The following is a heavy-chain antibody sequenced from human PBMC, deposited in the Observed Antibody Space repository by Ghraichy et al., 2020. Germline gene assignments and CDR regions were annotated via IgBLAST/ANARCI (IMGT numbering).Heavy chain of an antibody. J-gene: IGHJ4*02. Sequence: GGSLRLSCAASGFTVSSNYMSWVRQAPGRGLEWVSVMYSGGSTYYADSVKGRFTISRDNSKNTLYLQMNSLRAEDTAVYYCARGDSSGYLFDYWGQGTLVTVSS. CDR2: MYSGGST. CDR1: GFTVSSNY. V-gene: IGHV3-53*01. D-gene: IGHD3-22*01. CDR3: ARGDSSGYLFDY.